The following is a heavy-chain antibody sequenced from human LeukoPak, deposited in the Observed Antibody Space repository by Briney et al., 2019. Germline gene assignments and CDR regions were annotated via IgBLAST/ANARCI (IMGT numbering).Heavy chain of an antibody. CDR2: ILPSGGEI. D-gene: IGHD4/OR15-4a*01. J-gene: IGHJ4*02. V-gene: IGHV3-23*01. Sequence: PGGSLRLSCAASGFTFSTFAMIWVRQPPGKGLEWVSSILPSGGEIHYADSVRGRFTISRDNSKSTLSLQMNSLRAEDTAVYYCAKDASPIGMSRLSEPIDYWGQGTLVTVSS. CDR3: AKDASPIGMSRLSEPIDY. CDR1: GFTFSTFA.